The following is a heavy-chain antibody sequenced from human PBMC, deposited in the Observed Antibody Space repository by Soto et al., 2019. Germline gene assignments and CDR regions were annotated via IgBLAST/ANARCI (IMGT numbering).Heavy chain of an antibody. CDR2: ISYDGSNK. CDR1: GFTFSSYA. V-gene: IGHV3-30-3*01. Sequence: QVQLVESGGGVVQPGRSLRLSCAASGFTFSSYAMHWVRQAPGKGLEWVAVISYDGSNKYYADSVKGRFTISRDNSKNTLYLQMNSLRADDTAVYYCARPPADDYWGQGTLVTVSS. CDR3: ARPPADDY. D-gene: IGHD6-19*01. J-gene: IGHJ4*02.